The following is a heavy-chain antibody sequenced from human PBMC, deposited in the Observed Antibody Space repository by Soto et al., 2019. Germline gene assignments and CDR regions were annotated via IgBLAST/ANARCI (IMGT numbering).Heavy chain of an antibody. CDR2: ISSSSSTI. J-gene: IGHJ6*04. Sequence: EVQLVESGGGLVQPGGSLRLSCAASGFTFSSYSMNWVRQAPGKGLEWVSYISSSSSTIYYADSVKGRFTISRDNAKNSLYLQMNSLRAEDTAVYYCARDKPTEMDVWGKGTTVTVSS. D-gene: IGHD2-21*02. CDR3: ARDKPTEMDV. CDR1: GFTFSSYS. V-gene: IGHV3-48*01.